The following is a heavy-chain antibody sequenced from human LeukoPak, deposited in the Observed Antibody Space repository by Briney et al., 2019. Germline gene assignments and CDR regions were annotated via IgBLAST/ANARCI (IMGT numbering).Heavy chain of an antibody. Sequence: SETLFLTCAVYGGAFRGYYWGWVRPPPGKGPGWIGEINHSGSTNYNPSLKSRVTISVDTSKNQFSLKLSSVTAADTAVYYCARGKASSGWYYFDYWGQGTLVTVSS. V-gene: IGHV4-34*09. J-gene: IGHJ4*02. CDR3: ARGKASSGWYYFDY. D-gene: IGHD6-19*01. CDR1: GGAFRGYY. CDR2: INHSGST.